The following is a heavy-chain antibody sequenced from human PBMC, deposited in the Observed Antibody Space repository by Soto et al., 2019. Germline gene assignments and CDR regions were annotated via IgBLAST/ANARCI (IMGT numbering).Heavy chain of an antibody. CDR3: ARDCLILRATKSSFDI. J-gene: IGHJ3*02. D-gene: IGHD1-26*01. CDR1: GFTVSSNY. Sequence: LRLSCAASGFTVSSNYMRWVRLAPGKGLEWVSVIYSGGSTFYADSVKGRSTITRDNSKNTLYLQRNSLRAEDTAVYDCARDCLILRATKSSFDIWGQGTMVTVSS. V-gene: IGHV3-53*01. CDR2: IYSGGST.